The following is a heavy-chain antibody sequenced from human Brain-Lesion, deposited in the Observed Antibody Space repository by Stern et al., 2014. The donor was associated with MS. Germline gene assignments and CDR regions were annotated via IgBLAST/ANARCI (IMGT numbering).Heavy chain of an antibody. CDR1: GFTFSIYT. CDR3: ARDLDQDIMGLFRDDDYHYFMDV. Sequence: DQLVQSGGGLVKTGGSLRLSCAASGFTFSIYTMNWVRQAPGKGLEWVSSIGSNNNYIYYADSVKGRFTISRDNAKNSLYLQMNSLRAEDTAVYYCARDLDQDIMGLFRDDDYHYFMDVWGQGTTVTVSS. D-gene: IGHD3/OR15-3a*01. CDR2: IGSNNNYI. V-gene: IGHV3-21*01. J-gene: IGHJ6*02.